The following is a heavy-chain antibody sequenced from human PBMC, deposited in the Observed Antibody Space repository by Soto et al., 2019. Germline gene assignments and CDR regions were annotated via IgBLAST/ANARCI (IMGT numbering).Heavy chain of an antibody. V-gene: IGHV4-34*01. CDR1: GGSFSGYY. Sequence: SETLSLTCAVYGGSFSGYYWSWIRQPPGKGLEWIGEINHSGSTNYNPSLKSRVTISVDTSKNQFSLKLSSVTAADTAVYYCARGQNVVVPAAIRFDYWGQGTLVTVSS. J-gene: IGHJ4*02. D-gene: IGHD2-2*01. CDR2: INHSGST. CDR3: ARGQNVVVPAAIRFDY.